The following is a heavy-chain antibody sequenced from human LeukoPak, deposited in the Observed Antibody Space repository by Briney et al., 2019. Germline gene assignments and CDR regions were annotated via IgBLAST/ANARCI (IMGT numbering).Heavy chain of an antibody. D-gene: IGHD5-18*01. V-gene: IGHV3-23*01. Sequence: GGSLRLSCAASGFTFSSYAMSWVRQAPGKGLEWVSAISGSGGSTYYADSVKGRFTISRDNSKNTLYLQMNSLRAEDTAVYYCAGGDTAMVTGYYYYYMDVWGKGSTVTLSS. CDR3: AGGDTAMVTGYYYYYMDV. CDR2: ISGSGGST. J-gene: IGHJ6*03. CDR1: GFTFSSYA.